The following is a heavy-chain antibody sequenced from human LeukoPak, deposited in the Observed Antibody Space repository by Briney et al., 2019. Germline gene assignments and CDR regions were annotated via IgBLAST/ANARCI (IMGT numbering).Heavy chain of an antibody. CDR3: ARAGYSYGTGYYFDY. V-gene: IGHV4-59*01. Sequence: SETLSLTCTVSGGSISSYYRSWIRLPPEKGLEWIGYIYYTGATYYNPSLKSRVTISLDTSKNQFSLKLSSVTAADAAVYYCARAGYSYGTGYYFDYWGQGALVTVSS. CDR1: GGSISSYY. CDR2: IYYTGAT. J-gene: IGHJ4*02. D-gene: IGHD5-18*01.